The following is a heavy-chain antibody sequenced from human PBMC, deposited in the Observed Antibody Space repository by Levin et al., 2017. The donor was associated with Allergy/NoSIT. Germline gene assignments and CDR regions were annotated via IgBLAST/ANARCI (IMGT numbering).Heavy chain of an antibody. CDR3: ATARFGTAYPFPLDV. Sequence: GASVKVSCKVSGYTLTELSMHWVRQAPGKGLEWMGGFDPEDGETIYAQKFQGRVTMTEDTSTDTAYMELSSLRSEDTAVYYCATARFGTAYPFPLDVWGKGTTVTVSS. CDR1: GYTLTELS. CDR2: FDPEDGET. J-gene: IGHJ6*04. D-gene: IGHD3-10*01. V-gene: IGHV1-24*01.